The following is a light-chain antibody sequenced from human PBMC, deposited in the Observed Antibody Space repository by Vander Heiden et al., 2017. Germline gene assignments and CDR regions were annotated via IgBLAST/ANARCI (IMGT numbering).Light chain of an antibody. CDR3: QRRSNWAYS. Sequence: EIVLTHSPASLSVSPGERATLSCRASQSVSTYLAWYQQKPGQAPRLLIYDASNRATGIPARFSASGSGTDFTLTISSLDPEDFAVYYCQRRSNWAYSFGQGTRLEIK. CDR1: QSVSTY. J-gene: IGKJ2*03. V-gene: IGKV3-11*01. CDR2: DAS.